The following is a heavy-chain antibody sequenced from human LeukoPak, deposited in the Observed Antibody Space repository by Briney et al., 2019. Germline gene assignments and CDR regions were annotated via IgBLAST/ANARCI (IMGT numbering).Heavy chain of an antibody. D-gene: IGHD2-8*02. CDR3: ATYRQVLLPFES. CDR1: GFTFSTFA. V-gene: IGHV3-23*01. Sequence: GGSLRLSCAASGFTFSTFAMIWVRQPPGKGLEWVSSIFPSGGEIHYADSVRGRFTISRDNSKSTLSLQMNSLRAEDTAIYYCATYRQVLLPFESWGQGTLVTISS. CDR2: IFPSGGEI. J-gene: IGHJ4*02.